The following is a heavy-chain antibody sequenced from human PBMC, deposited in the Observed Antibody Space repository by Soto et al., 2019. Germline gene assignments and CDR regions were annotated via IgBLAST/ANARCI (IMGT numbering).Heavy chain of an antibody. CDR1: GFTFSSYG. CDR3: AKDLALRYSTGLYDY. Sequence: QVQLVESGGGVVQPGRSLRLSCAASGFTFSSYGMHWVRQAPGKGLEWVAVISYDGSNKYYADSVKGRFTIPRDNSKNTLYLQMNSLRAEDTAVYYCAKDLALRYSTGLYDYWGQGTLVTVSS. D-gene: IGHD3-9*01. CDR2: ISYDGSNK. V-gene: IGHV3-30*18. J-gene: IGHJ4*02.